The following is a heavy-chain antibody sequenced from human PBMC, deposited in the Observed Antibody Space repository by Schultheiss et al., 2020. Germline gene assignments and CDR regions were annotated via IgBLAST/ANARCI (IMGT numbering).Heavy chain of an antibody. J-gene: IGHJ6*02. D-gene: IGHD6-13*01. CDR3: ARERDSSSWFYYYYGMDV. CDR1: GYTFTSYD. CDR2: MNPNSGNT. V-gene: IGHV1-8*01. Sequence: ASVKVSGKASGYTFTSYDINWVRQATGQGLEWMGWMNPNSGNTGYAQKLQGRVTMTRDTSISTAYMELSRLRSDDTAVYYCARERDSSSWFYYYYGMDVWGQGTTVTVSS.